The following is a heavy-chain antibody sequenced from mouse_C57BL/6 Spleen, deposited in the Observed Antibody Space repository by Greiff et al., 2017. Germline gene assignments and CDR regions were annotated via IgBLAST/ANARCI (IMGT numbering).Heavy chain of an antibody. CDR2: ISSGGDYI. Sequence: EVKLVESGEGLVKPGGSLKLSCAASGFTFSSYAMSWVRQTPEKRLEWVAYISSGGDYIYYADTVEGRFTISRDNARNTLYLQMSSLKSEDTAMYYCTRGSSSWVAYWGQGTLVTVSA. V-gene: IGHV5-9-1*02. CDR1: GFTFSSYA. D-gene: IGHD1-3*01. J-gene: IGHJ3*01. CDR3: TRGSSSWVAY.